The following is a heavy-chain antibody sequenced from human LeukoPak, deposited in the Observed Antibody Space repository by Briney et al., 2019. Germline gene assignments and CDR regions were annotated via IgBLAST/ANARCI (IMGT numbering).Heavy chain of an antibody. CDR1: GFTFSSYW. Sequence: GSLRLSCAASGFTFSSYWMHWVRQAPGKGLEWVAVISYDGSNKYYADSVKGRFTISRDNSKNTLYLQMNSLRAEDTAVYYCAKGTGGSSSWFDYWGQGTLVTVSS. CDR2: ISYDGSNK. CDR3: AKGTGGSSSWFDY. J-gene: IGHJ4*02. V-gene: IGHV3-30*18. D-gene: IGHD6-13*01.